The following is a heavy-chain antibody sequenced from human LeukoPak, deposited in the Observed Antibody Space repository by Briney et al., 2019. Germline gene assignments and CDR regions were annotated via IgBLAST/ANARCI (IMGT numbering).Heavy chain of an antibody. CDR1: GFTFSSYG. Sequence: GGSLRLSCAASGFTFSSYGMHWVRQAPGKGLEWVAFIRYDGSNKYYADSVKGRFTISRDNSKNTLYLQMNSLRAEDTAVYYCAKDRGYGDYNYYYYYMDVWGKGTTVTISS. CDR3: AKDRGYGDYNYYYYYMDV. J-gene: IGHJ6*03. CDR2: IRYDGSNK. V-gene: IGHV3-30*02. D-gene: IGHD4-17*01.